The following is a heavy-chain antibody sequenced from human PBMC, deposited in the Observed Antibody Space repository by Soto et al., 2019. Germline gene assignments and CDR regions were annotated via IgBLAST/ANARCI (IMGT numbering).Heavy chain of an antibody. J-gene: IGHJ4*02. V-gene: IGHV4-31*03. Sequence: SETLSLTCTVSGDSISSGGFYWSWIRQHPGRGLEWIGYIYYSGSTYYNPSLKRRVTISIDMSKNQFSLKLTSMTAADTAVYYCARSHDYWSDFWGLGTLVTVSS. CDR2: IYYSGST. CDR1: GDSISSGGFY. D-gene: IGHD2-8*02. CDR3: ARSHDYWSDF.